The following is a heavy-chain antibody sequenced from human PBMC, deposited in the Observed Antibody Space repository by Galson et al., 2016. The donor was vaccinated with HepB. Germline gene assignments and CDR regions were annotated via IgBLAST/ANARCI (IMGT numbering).Heavy chain of an antibody. Sequence: ETLSLTCTVYGGSLSAYYWSWVRQPPGKGLEWIGEINHNGNTNSHPSLKSRVAISVGTSKNQFSLKLSSVTAADTAVYFCVNRGSKDTWRIDFWGQGTLVTVSS. D-gene: IGHD2/OR15-2a*01. J-gene: IGHJ4*02. CDR1: GGSLSAYY. CDR2: INHNGNT. V-gene: IGHV4-34*01. CDR3: VNRGSKDTWRIDF.